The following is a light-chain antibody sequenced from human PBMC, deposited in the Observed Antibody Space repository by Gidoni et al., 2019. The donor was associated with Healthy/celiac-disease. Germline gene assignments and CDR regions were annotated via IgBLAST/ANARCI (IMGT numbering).Light chain of an antibody. CDR3: QQYGSSPR. CDR2: GAS. CDR1: QSVSSSY. J-gene: IGKJ3*01. V-gene: IGKV3-20*01. Sequence: EIVLTLSPGTLSLSPGERATLSCRASQSVSSSYLAWYQQKPGQAPRLLIYGASSRATGIPDRFSGSGSGTDFTLTISRLEPEDFAVYYCQQYGSSPRFGPGTKVDIK.